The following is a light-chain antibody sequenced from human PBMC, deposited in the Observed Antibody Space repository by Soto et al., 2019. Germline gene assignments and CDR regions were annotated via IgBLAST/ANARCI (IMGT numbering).Light chain of an antibody. V-gene: IGLV2-14*01. CDR1: SSDVGGYNY. CDR3: SSHTSSSTSYV. Sequence: QSALTQPASVSGSPGQSITISCTGTSSDVGGYNYVSWYQQHPGKAPKLMIYDVSNRPSGVSNRFSGSKSANTASLTISGLQAEDEADYYCSSHTSSSTSYVCGTGTKLTVL. CDR2: DVS. J-gene: IGLJ1*01.